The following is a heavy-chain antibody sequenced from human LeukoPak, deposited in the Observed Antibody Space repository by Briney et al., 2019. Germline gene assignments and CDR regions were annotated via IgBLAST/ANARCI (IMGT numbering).Heavy chain of an antibody. CDR1: GLSVSTKY. V-gene: IGHV3-53*01. CDR3: ARDEVAVTGAGVFDI. J-gene: IGHJ3*02. CDR2: IYSAGTT. Sequence: PGGSLRLSRAPSGLSVSTKYMSSVRQAPGKGLEWVSVIYSAGTTYYADSVKGRFTISRDKSKNTLHLQMDSLRAEYTAVYYCARDEVAVTGAGVFDIWGPGTMVSVSS. D-gene: IGHD6-19*01.